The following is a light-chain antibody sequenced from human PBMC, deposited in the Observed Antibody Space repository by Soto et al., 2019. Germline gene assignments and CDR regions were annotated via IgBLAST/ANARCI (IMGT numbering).Light chain of an antibody. Sequence: QSALTQPASVSGSPVQSITISCTGTSSDVGGYNYVSWYQQLPGKAPKLMIFEVSNRPSWVSNRFYGSKSGNTASLTISGLQAEDEANYYCSSYTITSAYWVFGGGTKVTVL. J-gene: IGLJ3*02. CDR2: EVS. V-gene: IGLV2-14*01. CDR1: SSDVGGYNY. CDR3: SSYTITSAYWV.